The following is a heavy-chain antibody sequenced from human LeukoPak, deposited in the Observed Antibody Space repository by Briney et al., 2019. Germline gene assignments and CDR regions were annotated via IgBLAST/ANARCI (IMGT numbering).Heavy chain of an antibody. CDR1: GFTFSSYW. Sequence: GGSLRLSCAASGFTFSSYWMYWVRQAPGKGLVWVSRINSDESSTSYADSVKGRFTISRDNSKNTLYLQMNSLRAEDTAVYYCARYTHSSGFDYWGQGTLVTVSS. D-gene: IGHD6-19*01. V-gene: IGHV3-74*01. CDR3: ARYTHSSGFDY. CDR2: INSDESST. J-gene: IGHJ4*02.